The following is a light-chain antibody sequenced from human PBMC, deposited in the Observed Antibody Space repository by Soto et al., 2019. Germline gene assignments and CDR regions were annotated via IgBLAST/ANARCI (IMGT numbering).Light chain of an antibody. V-gene: IGKV1-27*01. J-gene: IGKJ1*01. CDR2: AAS. Sequence: DIQMTQSPSSLSASLGDRVTITCRASQGIAFYLAWYQQKPGKVPKLLIYAASTLQSGVPSRFSGSGSGTDFTLTISSLLPDDFATYYCQHYKFFPWTFGQGTKVDIK. CDR1: QGIAFY. CDR3: QHYKFFPWT.